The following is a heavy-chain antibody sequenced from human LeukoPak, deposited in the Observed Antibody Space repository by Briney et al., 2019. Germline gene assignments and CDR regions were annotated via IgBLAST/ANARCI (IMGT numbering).Heavy chain of an antibody. J-gene: IGHJ4*02. CDR1: GGSFSGYY. Sequence: PSETLSLTCAVYGGSFSGYYWSWIRQPPGKGLEWVSSISSSSSYIYYADSVKGRFTISRDNAKNSLYLQMNSLRAEDTAVYYCAVDSSGYYLIDYWGQGTLVTVSS. D-gene: IGHD3-22*01. V-gene: IGHV3-21*01. CDR2: ISSSSSYI. CDR3: AVDSSGYYLIDY.